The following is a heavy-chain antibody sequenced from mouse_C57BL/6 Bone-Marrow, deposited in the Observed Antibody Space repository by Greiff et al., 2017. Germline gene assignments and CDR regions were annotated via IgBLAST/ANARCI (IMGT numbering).Heavy chain of an antibody. CDR3: ARIPSGYFDV. CDR2: IDPSDSYT. Sequence: VQLQQPGAELVKPGASVKLSCKASGYTFTSYWMQWVKQRPGQGLEWIGEIDPSDSYTNYNQKFKGKATLTVDTSSSTAYMQLSSLTSEDSAVYYCARIPSGYFDVWGTGTTVTVSS. V-gene: IGHV1-50*01. CDR1: GYTFTSYW. J-gene: IGHJ1*03. D-gene: IGHD5-1-1*01.